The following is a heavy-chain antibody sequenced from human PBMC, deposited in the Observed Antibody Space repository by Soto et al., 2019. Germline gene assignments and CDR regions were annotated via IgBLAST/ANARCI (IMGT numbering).Heavy chain of an antibody. CDR3: ARDRPYSPGGGGYPTAFNYYYYGMDG. J-gene: IGHJ6*02. V-gene: IGHV3-30-3*01. CDR2: ISYDGSNK. CDR1: GFTFSSYA. Sequence: GGSLRLSCAASGFTFSSYAMHWVRQAPGKGLEWVAVISYDGSNKYYADSVKGRFTISRDNSKNTLYLQMNSLRAEDTAVYYCARDRPYSPGGGGYPTAFNYYYYGMDGWGQGTTVTVAS. D-gene: IGHD3-22*01.